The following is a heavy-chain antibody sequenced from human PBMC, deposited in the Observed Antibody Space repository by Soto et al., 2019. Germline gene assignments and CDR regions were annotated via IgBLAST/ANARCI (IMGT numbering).Heavy chain of an antibody. CDR3: ARVKSSGSFDY. Sequence: EVQLVESGGGLVQPGGSLRLSCAASGFTFSSYWMSWVRQAPGKGLECVANIKQDGSEKYYVDSVKGRFTISRDNAKNSLNLQMNSLRADDTVVYYCARVKSSGSFDYWGQGTLVTVSS. D-gene: IGHD6-19*01. CDR2: IKQDGSEK. CDR1: GFTFSSYW. V-gene: IGHV3-7*03. J-gene: IGHJ4*02.